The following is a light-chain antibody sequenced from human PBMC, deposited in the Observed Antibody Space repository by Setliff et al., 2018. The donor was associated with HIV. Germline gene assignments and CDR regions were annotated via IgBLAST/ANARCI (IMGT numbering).Light chain of an antibody. CDR1: SSDVGSYNR. CDR2: EVS. V-gene: IGLV2-18*02. Sequence: QSVLAQPPSVSGSPGQSVTISCTGTSSDVGSYNRVSWYQQPPGTAPKLMIYEVSNRPSGVPDRFSGSKSGNTASLTISGLQAEDEADYYCSSYSSTSTLYGFGTGTKVTV. CDR3: SSYSSTSTLYG. J-gene: IGLJ1*01.